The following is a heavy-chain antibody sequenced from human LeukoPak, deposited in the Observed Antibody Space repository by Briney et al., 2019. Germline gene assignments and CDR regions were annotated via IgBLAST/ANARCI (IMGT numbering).Heavy chain of an antibody. V-gene: IGHV4-31*03. CDR1: GGSISSGGYY. Sequence: SQTLSLTCTVSGGSISSGGYYWSWIRQHPGKGLEWIGYIYYSGSTFYNPSLKSRVTISVDTSKNQFSLKLSSVTAADTAVYYCARENTYYYDSSGYYLDHDAFDIWGQGTMVTVSS. J-gene: IGHJ3*02. D-gene: IGHD3-22*01. CDR2: IYYSGST. CDR3: ARENTYYYDSSGYYLDHDAFDI.